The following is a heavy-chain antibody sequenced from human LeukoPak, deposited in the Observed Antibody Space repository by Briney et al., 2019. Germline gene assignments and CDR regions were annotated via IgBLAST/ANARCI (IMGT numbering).Heavy chain of an antibody. V-gene: IGHV4-39*07. CDR3: ARGSGSYYSGAFNI. D-gene: IGHD1-26*01. CDR1: GGSISSSSYY. J-gene: IGHJ3*02. Sequence: SETLSLTCTVSGGSISSSSYYWGWIRQPPGKGLEWIGSIYHSGSTNYNPSLKSRVSMSVDKSKNQFSLKLSSVTAADTAVYFCARGSGSYYSGAFNIWGQGTMVTVSS. CDR2: IYHSGST.